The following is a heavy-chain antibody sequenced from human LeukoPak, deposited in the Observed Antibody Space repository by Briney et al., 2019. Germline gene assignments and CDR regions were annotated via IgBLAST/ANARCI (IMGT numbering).Heavy chain of an antibody. CDR2: ISYDGSNK. D-gene: IGHD4-17*01. J-gene: IGHJ6*03. V-gene: IGHV3-30-3*01. CDR3: ARDVKTVTTTPIYYYYYMDV. CDR1: GFTFSSYA. Sequence: PGGSLRLSCAASGFTFSSYAMHWVRQAPGKGLEWVAVISYDGSNKYYADSVKGRFTISRDNSKNTLYLQMNSLRAEDTAAYYCARDVKTVTTTPIYYYYYMDVWGKGTTVTVSS.